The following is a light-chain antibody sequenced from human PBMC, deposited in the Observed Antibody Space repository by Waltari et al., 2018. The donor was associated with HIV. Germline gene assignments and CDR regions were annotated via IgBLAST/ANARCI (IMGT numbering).Light chain of an antibody. CDR3: GTWDSSLSAVV. CDR2: DNN. Sequence: QSLLTQPPSVSAASGQKVTISCAGRSSNIGNNYVSWYQQLPGTAPKLLIYDNNKRPSGIPDRFSGSKSGTSATLGITGLQTGDEADYCCGTWDSSLSAVVFGGGTKVTVL. J-gene: IGLJ2*01. V-gene: IGLV1-51*01. CDR1: SSNIGNNY.